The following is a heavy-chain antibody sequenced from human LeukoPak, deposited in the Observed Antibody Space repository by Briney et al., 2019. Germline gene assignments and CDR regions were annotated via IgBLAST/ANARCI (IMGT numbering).Heavy chain of an antibody. CDR1: GGTFSSYA. V-gene: IGHV1-69*06. J-gene: IGHJ4*02. Sequence: ASVKVSCKASGGTFSSYAISWVGQAPGQRLEWMGGIIPIFGTANYAQKFQGRVTITADKSTSTAYMELSSLRSEDAAVYYCARGPHYGEGYWGQGTLVTVSS. CDR3: ARGPHYGEGY. D-gene: IGHD4-17*01. CDR2: IIPIFGTA.